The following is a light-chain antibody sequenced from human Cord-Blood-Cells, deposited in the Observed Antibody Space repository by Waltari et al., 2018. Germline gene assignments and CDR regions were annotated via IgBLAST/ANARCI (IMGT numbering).Light chain of an antibody. V-gene: IGKV4-1*01. CDR2: WAS. J-gene: IGKJ4*01. CDR1: QSVLYSPNNKNY. CDR3: QQYYSTPLT. Sequence: DTVMTQSPDSPAVSLAARATINCTSRQSVLYSPNNKNYLAWYQQKPAQPPKLLTYWASTRESGVPDRFSGSGSGTDFTLTISSLQAEDVAVYYCQQYYSTPLTFGGGTKVEIK.